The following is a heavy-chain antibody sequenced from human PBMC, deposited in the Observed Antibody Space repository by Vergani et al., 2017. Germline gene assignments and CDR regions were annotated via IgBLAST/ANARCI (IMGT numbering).Heavy chain of an antibody. CDR2: IFPGDSDT. D-gene: IGHD3-22*01. CDR1: GYSFTSYW. CDR3: ARSADSRGYYDVFDI. J-gene: IGHJ3*02. Sequence: EVQLVQSGAAVKKPGESLKISCKCSGYSFTSYWIGWVRQMPGKGLEWMGIIFPGDSDTRYSPSFQGQVTISGDKSISTAYLQWSSLKASDSAMYYCARSADSRGYYDVFDIWGQGTMVTVSS. V-gene: IGHV5-51*01.